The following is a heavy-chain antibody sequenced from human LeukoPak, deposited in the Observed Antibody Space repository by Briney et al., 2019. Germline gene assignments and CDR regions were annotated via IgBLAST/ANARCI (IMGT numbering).Heavy chain of an antibody. CDR1: GYTFTGYY. Sequence: GASVKVSCKASGYTFTGYYIHWVRQAPGQGLEWMGWINPNSGGTNYAQKFQGRVTMTRDTSISTAYMELSRLRSDDTAVYYCARGRYYYDSSGYYHFDYWGQGTLVTVSS. V-gene: IGHV1-2*02. J-gene: IGHJ4*02. CDR2: INPNSGGT. D-gene: IGHD3-22*01. CDR3: ARGRYYYDSSGYYHFDY.